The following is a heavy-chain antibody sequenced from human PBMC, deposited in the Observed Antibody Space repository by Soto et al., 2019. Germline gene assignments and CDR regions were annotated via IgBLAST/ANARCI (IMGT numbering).Heavy chain of an antibody. CDR1: GFTFDDYA. CDR2: ISWNSGSI. Sequence: SLRLSCAASGFTFDDYAMHWVRQAPGKGLEWVSGISWNSGSIGYADSVKGRFTISRDNAKNSLYLQMNSLRAEDTALYYCAKGRGSYYYDSSGSLDYWGQGTLVTVSS. CDR3: AKGRGSYYYDSSGSLDY. D-gene: IGHD3-22*01. V-gene: IGHV3-9*01. J-gene: IGHJ4*02.